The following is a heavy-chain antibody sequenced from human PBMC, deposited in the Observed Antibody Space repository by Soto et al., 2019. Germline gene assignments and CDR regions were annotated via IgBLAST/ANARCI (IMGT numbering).Heavy chain of an antibody. CDR1: GFTFDDYA. CDR2: ISWNSGSI. CDR3: AKGGDEYSSSRPDY. D-gene: IGHD6-6*01. Sequence: EVQLVESGGGLVQPGRSLRLSCAASGFTFDDYAMHWVRQAPGKGLEWGSGISWNSGSIGYAVFVKGRFTISRDNAKNSLYLQMNSLRAEDTALYYCAKGGDEYSSSRPDYWGQGTLVTVSS. J-gene: IGHJ4*02. V-gene: IGHV3-9*01.